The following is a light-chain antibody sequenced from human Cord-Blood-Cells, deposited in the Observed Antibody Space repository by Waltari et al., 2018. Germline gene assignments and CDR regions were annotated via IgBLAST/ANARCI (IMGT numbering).Light chain of an antibody. CDR3: QQSYSTPT. V-gene: IGKV1-39*01. CDR1: QSISSY. CDR2: AAS. J-gene: IGKJ2*01. Sequence: EIQMTQSRSSLSASVGDRVTITCRASQSISSYLNWYPQKPGKSPKLLIYAASSLQIGVPSRFSGSGSGTDFTLTISSLQPEDFATYYCQQSYSTPTFGQVTKLEIK.